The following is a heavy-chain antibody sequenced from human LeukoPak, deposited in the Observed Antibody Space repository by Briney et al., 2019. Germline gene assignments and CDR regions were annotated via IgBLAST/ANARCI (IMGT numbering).Heavy chain of an antibody. D-gene: IGHD6-13*01. Sequence: PSETLSLTCTVSGGSISSYYWSWIRQPPGKGLEWIGYIYYSGSTNYNPSLKSRVTISVDTSKNQFSLKLSSVTAADTAVYYCARGTEPGIAAANDAFDIWGQGTMVTVSS. CDR2: IYYSGST. J-gene: IGHJ3*02. CDR1: GGSISSYY. CDR3: ARGTEPGIAAANDAFDI. V-gene: IGHV4-59*01.